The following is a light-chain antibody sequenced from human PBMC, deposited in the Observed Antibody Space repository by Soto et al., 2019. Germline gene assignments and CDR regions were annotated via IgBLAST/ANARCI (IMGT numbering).Light chain of an antibody. Sequence: QSALTQPASVSGSPGQSITISCTGTISDFVVYNYVSWYQQHPGKAPKLMIYGVSNRPSGVSNRFSGSKSGNTASLTISGLQADDEAHYYCSSYVGNYIYVFGTGTKVTVL. CDR2: GVS. CDR3: SSYVGNYIYV. J-gene: IGLJ1*01. V-gene: IGLV2-14*01. CDR1: ISDFVVYNY.